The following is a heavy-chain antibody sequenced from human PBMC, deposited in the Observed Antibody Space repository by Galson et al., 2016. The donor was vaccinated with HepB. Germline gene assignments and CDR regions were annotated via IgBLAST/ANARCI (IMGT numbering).Heavy chain of an antibody. CDR1: GFTFTNYA. CDR3: ARLYHYDYIWGTYRGGFYGMDV. J-gene: IGHJ6*02. V-gene: IGHV3-23*01. Sequence: SLRLSCAASGFTFTNYAMIWVRQAPGKGLQWVSGIGGSGNKSYYPAAVKGPFTISRDNSKNTLYLQMNSLISVTAADTAVYYCARLYHYDYIWGTYRGGFYGMDVWGQGTTVTVSS. CDR2: IGGSGNKS. D-gene: IGHD3-16*02.